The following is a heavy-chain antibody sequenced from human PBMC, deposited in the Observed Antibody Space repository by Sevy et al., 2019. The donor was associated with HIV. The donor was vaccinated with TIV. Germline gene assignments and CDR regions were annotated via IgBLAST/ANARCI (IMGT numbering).Heavy chain of an antibody. V-gene: IGHV5-10-1*01. D-gene: IGHD6-13*01. CDR1: GYSFTSYW. CDR3: ARLITGYSSSWYPMGGFDI. Sequence: GESLKISCKGSGYSFTSYWISWVRQMSGKGLEWMGRIDPSDSYTNYSPSFQGHVTISADKSISTAYLQWSSLKASDTAMYYCARLITGYSSSWYPMGGFDIWGQGTMVTVSS. CDR2: IDPSDSYT. J-gene: IGHJ3*02.